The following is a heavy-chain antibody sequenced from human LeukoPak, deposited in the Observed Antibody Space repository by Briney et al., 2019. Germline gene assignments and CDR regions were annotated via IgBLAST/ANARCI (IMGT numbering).Heavy chain of an antibody. D-gene: IGHD3-3*01. V-gene: IGHV1-2*02. Sequence: ASVKVSCKASGYTFTGYYMHWVRQAPGQGLEWMGWINPNSGGTNYAQKFQGRVTMTRDTSISTAYMELSRLRSDDTAVYYCAISGGTYYDFWSGDGWGQGTLVTVSS. J-gene: IGHJ4*02. CDR3: AISGGTYYDFWSGDG. CDR1: GYTFTGYY. CDR2: INPNSGGT.